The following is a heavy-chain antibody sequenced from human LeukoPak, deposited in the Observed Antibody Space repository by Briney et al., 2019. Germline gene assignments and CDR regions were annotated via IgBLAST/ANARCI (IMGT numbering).Heavy chain of an antibody. CDR3: ARTSESGWREFDY. D-gene: IGHD6-19*01. CDR1: GYTFTSYG. J-gene: IGHJ4*02. Sequence: ASVKVSCTASGYTFTSYGISWVRQAPGQGLEWMGWISAYNDNRNYVQKFQGRVTMTTDTSTSTAYMELRSLRSDDTAIYYCARTSESGWREFDYWGQGTLVTVSA. V-gene: IGHV1-18*01. CDR2: ISAYNDNR.